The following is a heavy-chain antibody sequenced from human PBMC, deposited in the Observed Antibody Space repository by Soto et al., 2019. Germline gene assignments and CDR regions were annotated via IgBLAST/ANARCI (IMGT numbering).Heavy chain of an antibody. CDR3: ARLYYDYV. CDR2: VSMDSDTI. D-gene: IGHD3-3*01. J-gene: IGHJ6*02. Sequence: GRSLRLSCTASGFDFSTYSMNWVRQAPGKGLEWIAYVSMDSDTIHYADSVKGRFTISRDDAENSLYLQMNSLRDEDTATYYCARLYYDYVWGQGTTVTVSS. CDR1: GFDFSTYS. V-gene: IGHV3-48*02.